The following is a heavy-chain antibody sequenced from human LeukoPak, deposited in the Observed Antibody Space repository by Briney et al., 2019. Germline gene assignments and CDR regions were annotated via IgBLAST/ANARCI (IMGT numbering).Heavy chain of an antibody. J-gene: IGHJ6*02. V-gene: IGHV1-8*01. CDR2: MNPNSGNT. Sequence: GASVKVSCKASGYTFTSYDINWVRQATGQGLEWMGWMNPNSGNTGYAQKFQGRVTMTRNTSISTAYMELSSLRSEDTAVYYCARPIVVVPAFMNYYYYYGMDVWGQGTTVTVSS. CDR3: ARPIVVVPAFMNYYYYYGMDV. D-gene: IGHD2-2*01. CDR1: GYTFTSYD.